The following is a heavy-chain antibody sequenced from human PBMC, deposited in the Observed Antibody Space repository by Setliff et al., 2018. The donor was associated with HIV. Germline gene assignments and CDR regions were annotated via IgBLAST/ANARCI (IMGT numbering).Heavy chain of an antibody. J-gene: IGHJ4*02. CDR3: AREIYGGNSRPFDY. CDR2: IYYSGST. V-gene: IGHV4-59*01. D-gene: IGHD4-17*01. Sequence: SETLSLTCTVSGGSISSSYWSWIRQPPGKGLEWVGYIYYSGSTNYNPSLKSRITISVDTSKNQFSLKLTSVTAADTAVYYCAREIYGGNSRPFDYWGQGTLVTVSS. CDR1: GGSISSSY.